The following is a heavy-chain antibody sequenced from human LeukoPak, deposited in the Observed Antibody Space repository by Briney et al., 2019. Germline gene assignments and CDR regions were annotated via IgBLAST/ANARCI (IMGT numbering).Heavy chain of an antibody. CDR1: GFTFSIYW. CDR2: IKQDGSEK. Sequence: GGSLRLSCAASGFTFSIYWMSWVRQAPGKGLEWVANIKQDGSEKYYVDSVKGRFTISRDNAKNSLFLQMNSLSAEDTAVYYCARDVSDENGSSSRIHLDSWGQGTLVSVSS. V-gene: IGHV3-7*01. CDR3: ARDVSDENGSSSRIHLDS. D-gene: IGHD6-6*01. J-gene: IGHJ4*02.